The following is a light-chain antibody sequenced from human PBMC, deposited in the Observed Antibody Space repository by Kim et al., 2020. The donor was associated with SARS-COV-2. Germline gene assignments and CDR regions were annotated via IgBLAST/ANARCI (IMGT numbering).Light chain of an antibody. CDR1: SSDVVSYNL. CDR3: CSYAGSSTL. CDR2: EVS. Sequence: PGQSITISCTGTSSDVVSYNLVSWYRQHPGKAPKLMIYEVSKRPSGVSNRFSGSKSGNTASLTISGLQAEDEADYYCCSYAGSSTLFGGGTQLTVL. V-gene: IGLV2-23*02. J-gene: IGLJ2*01.